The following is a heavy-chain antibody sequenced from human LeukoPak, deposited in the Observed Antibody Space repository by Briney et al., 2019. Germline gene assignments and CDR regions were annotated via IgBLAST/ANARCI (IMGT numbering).Heavy chain of an antibody. V-gene: IGHV4-61*01. CDR1: GGSISSGSYY. D-gene: IGHD6-19*01. CDR2: IYYSGST. Sequence: ASETLSLTCTVSGGSISSGSYYWSWIRQPPGKGLEWIGYIYYSGSTNYNPSLKSRVTISVDTSKNQFSLKLSSVTAADTAVYYCARVRKSEQWLVLDAFDIWGQGTMVTVSS. J-gene: IGHJ3*02. CDR3: ARVRKSEQWLVLDAFDI.